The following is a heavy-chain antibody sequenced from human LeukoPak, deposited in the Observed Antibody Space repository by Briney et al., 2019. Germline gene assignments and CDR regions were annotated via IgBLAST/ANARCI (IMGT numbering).Heavy chain of an antibody. D-gene: IGHD2-2*03. CDR1: GGSISGYY. CDR3: ARHGYLGGPDFDY. CDR2: IHYSGIT. J-gene: IGHJ4*02. V-gene: IGHV4-59*08. Sequence: SETLSLTCTVSGGSISGYYWSWIRQPPGKGLEYIGYIHYSGITNYNPSLKSRATLSVDTSKNQFSLKLSSVTAADTAVYYCARHGYLGGPDFDYWGQGTLVTVSS.